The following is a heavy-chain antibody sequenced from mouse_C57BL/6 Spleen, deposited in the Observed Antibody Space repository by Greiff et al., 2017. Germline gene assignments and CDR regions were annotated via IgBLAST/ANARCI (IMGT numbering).Heavy chain of an antibody. V-gene: IGHV1-69*01. CDR2: IDPSDSYT. CDR3: ARCGGLRRYYYAMDD. D-gene: IGHD2-2*01. CDR1: GYTFTSYW. J-gene: IGHJ4*01. Sequence: QVQLQQPGAELVMPGASVKLSCKASGYTFTSYWMHWVKQRPGQGLEWIGEIDPSDSYTNYNQKFKGKSTLTVDKSSSTAYMQHSSLTSEDSAVFSGARCGGLRRYYYAMDDWGQGTSVTVSS.